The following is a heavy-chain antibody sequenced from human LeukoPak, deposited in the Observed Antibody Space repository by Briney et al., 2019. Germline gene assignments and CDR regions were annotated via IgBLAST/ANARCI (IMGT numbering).Heavy chain of an antibody. D-gene: IGHD6-19*01. CDR1: GFSLPTRGVG. J-gene: IGHJ4*02. V-gene: IGHV2-5*02. Sequence: SGPTLVKPTPTLTLTFTFSGFSLPTRGVGEGWIRQPPGKALEWLAVIYWDDEKRYSPSLKSRITITKDTSRNQVVLTMTNMDPVDTGTYHCAHRRTLAGLHTSYWGQGTLVTVSS. CDR3: AHRRTLAGLHTSY. CDR2: IYWDDEK.